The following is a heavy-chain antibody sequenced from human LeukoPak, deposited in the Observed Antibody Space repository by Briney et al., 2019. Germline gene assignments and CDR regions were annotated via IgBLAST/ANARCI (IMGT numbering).Heavy chain of an antibody. CDR3: AKGQTGEGYFDY. D-gene: IGHD7-27*01. J-gene: IGHJ4*02. V-gene: IGHV3-23*01. CDR1: GFTFSTYS. CDR2: ISGSGGST. Sequence: GGSLRLSCAASGFTFSTYSMNWVRQAPGKGLEWVSAISGSGGSTYYADSVKGRFTISRDNSKNTLYLQMNSLRAEDTAVYYCAKGQTGEGYFDYWGQGTLVTVSS.